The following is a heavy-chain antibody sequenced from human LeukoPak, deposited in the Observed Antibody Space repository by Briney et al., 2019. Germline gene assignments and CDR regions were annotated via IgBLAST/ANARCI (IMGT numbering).Heavy chain of an antibody. J-gene: IGHJ4*02. Sequence: PGGSLRLSCAASGFIFSSYAMSWVRQAPGKGLEWVSTISGSGGSTYYADSVKGRFTISRDNSKNTVYLQMNSLRAEDTAVYYCAKGSSGWDFDYWGQGTLVTVSS. V-gene: IGHV3-23*01. D-gene: IGHD6-19*01. CDR2: ISGSGGST. CDR3: AKGSSGWDFDY. CDR1: GFIFSSYA.